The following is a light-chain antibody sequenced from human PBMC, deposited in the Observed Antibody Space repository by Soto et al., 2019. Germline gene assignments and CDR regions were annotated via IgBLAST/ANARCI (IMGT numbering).Light chain of an antibody. V-gene: IGKV3-20*01. CDR1: QSVSSSY. J-gene: IGKJ1*01. Sequence: EIVLTQSPGTLSLSPGERATLSCRASQSVSSSYLAWYQQKPGQAPRLLIYGASSRATGIPDRFSGSGSGTDFTLTISRLEPEDFAVYYCQQYGGSFCQGTKVEIK. CDR3: QQYGGS. CDR2: GAS.